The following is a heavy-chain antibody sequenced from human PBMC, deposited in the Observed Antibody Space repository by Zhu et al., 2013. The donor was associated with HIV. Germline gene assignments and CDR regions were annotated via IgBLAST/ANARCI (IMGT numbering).Heavy chain of an antibody. CDR1: GGSLSSASDY. CDR2: VYYTGST. CDR3: ARNSSYVAVPGLSRSAFDS. Sequence: VQLQESGPGLVKPSETLSLTCTVSGGSLSSASDYWGWIRQPPGKGLEWIGTVYYTGSTYYNPSLQSRVTVSVDTSKNQFSLKLNSVTAADTAMYYCARNSSYVAVPGLSRSAFDSWGQGNPGHRLL. J-gene: IGHJ4*02. V-gene: IGHV4-39*07. D-gene: IGHD6-19*01.